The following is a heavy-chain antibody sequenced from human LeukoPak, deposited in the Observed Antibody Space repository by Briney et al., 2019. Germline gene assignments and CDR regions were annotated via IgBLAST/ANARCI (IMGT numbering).Heavy chain of an antibody. D-gene: IGHD4-17*01. J-gene: IGHJ4*02. CDR2: IYYSGST. V-gene: IGHV4-61*05. CDR1: GGSISSSSYY. Sequence: SETLSLTCTVSGGSISSSSYYWGWIRQPPGKRLEWIGYIYYSGSTNYNPSLKSRVTISVDTSKNQFSLKLSSVTAADTAVYYCARAGDYGQFDYWGQGTLVTVSS. CDR3: ARAGDYGQFDY.